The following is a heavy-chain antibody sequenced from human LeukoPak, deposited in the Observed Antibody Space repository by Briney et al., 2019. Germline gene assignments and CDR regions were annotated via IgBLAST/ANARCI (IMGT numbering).Heavy chain of an antibody. CDR1: GGTFSSYA. V-gene: IGHV1-69*05. J-gene: IGHJ4*02. D-gene: IGHD3-9*01. Sequence: ASVKVSCKASGGTFSSYAISWVRQAPGQGLEWMGGIIPIFGTANYAQKFQGRVTITTDESTSTAYMELSSLRSEDTAVYYCARAVWALTGPFDYWGQGTLFTVSS. CDR2: IIPIFGTA. CDR3: ARAVWALTGPFDY.